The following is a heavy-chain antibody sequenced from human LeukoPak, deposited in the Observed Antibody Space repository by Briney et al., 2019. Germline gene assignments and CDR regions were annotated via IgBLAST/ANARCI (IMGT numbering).Heavy chain of an antibody. V-gene: IGHV3-53*01. CDR1: GITDRNIY. CDR3: ASYEQSVSNWYFDL. CDR2: IYGGGNT. J-gene: IGHJ2*01. D-gene: IGHD3-16*01. Sequence: GGSLRLSCAASGITDRNIYMAWVRQAPGRGLEWVSIIYGGGNTNHGGSVKGRFITSRDNSKNTLYLQTNSLRAEDTAVYYCASYEQSVSNWYFDLWGRGTLVTVSP.